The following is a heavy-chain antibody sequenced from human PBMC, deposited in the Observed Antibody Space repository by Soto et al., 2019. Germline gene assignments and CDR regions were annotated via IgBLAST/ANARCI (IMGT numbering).Heavy chain of an antibody. D-gene: IGHD5-18*01. V-gene: IGHV3-48*02. Sequence: EVQLVESGGGLVQPGGSLRLSCAASGFTFSSYSMNWVRQAPGKGLEWVSYISSSSSTIYYADSVKGRFTISRDNAENSLYRQMNSLRDEDTAVYYCARVDTAMVTIVYWGQGTLVTVSS. J-gene: IGHJ4*02. CDR2: ISSSSSTI. CDR1: GFTFSSYS. CDR3: ARVDTAMVTIVY.